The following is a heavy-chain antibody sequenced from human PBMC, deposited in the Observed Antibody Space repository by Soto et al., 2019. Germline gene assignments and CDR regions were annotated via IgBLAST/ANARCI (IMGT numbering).Heavy chain of an antibody. D-gene: IGHD5-12*01. Sequence: PSETLSLTCTVSGGSISSYYWSWIRQPPGKGLEWIGYIYYSGSTNYNPSLKSRVTISVDTSKNQFSPKLSSVTAADTAVYYCARGGRDGYNYVGWFDPWGQGTLVTVSS. CDR2: IYYSGST. CDR1: GGSISSYY. J-gene: IGHJ5*02. V-gene: IGHV4-59*01. CDR3: ARGGRDGYNYVGWFDP.